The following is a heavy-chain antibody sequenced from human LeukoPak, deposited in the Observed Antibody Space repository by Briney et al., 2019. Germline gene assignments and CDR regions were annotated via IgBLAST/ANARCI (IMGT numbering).Heavy chain of an antibody. CDR1: GFTFRLYV. J-gene: IGHJ4*02. CDR2: ITGSGGSI. Sequence: PGGSLRLSCAASGFTFRLYVMTWVRQAPGKGLEWDSAITGSGGSIYYADSVRGRFTISRDNSKNTLYLQMNSLRAEDTAVYYCAHPSTPDYGGLDYWGQGTLVTVSS. D-gene: IGHD4-17*01. V-gene: IGHV3-23*01. CDR3: AHPSTPDYGGLDY.